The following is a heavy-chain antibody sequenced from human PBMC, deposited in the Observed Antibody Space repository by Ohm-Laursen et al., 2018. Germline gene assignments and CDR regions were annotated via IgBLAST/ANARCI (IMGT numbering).Heavy chain of an antibody. CDR1: GITFSSFA. Sequence: GSLRLSCAASGITFSSFAMSWVRQAPGKGLERVSAISGSSDRTYYRDSVKGRSTISRDNSKNTLYLQMNTLRAEDTAVYFCAKDVVVVTVGALNWYFDLWGRGTLVTVSS. J-gene: IGHJ2*01. CDR3: AKDVVVVTVGALNWYFDL. D-gene: IGHD2-21*02. V-gene: IGHV3-23*01. CDR2: ISGSSDRT.